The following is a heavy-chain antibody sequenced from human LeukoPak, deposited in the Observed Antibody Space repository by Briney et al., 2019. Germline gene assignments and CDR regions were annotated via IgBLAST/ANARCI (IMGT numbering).Heavy chain of an antibody. CDR1: GFTFSSYA. CDR3: AKGLGDIVVVPAANSFDY. J-gene: IGHJ4*02. D-gene: IGHD2-2*01. V-gene: IGHV3-23*01. CDR2: ISGSGGST. Sequence: GGSLRLSCAASGFTFSSYAMSWVRQAPGKGLEWVSAISGSGGSTYYADSVEGRFTISRDNSKNTLYLQMNSLRAEDTAVYYCAKGLGDIVVVPAANSFDYWGQGTLVTVSS.